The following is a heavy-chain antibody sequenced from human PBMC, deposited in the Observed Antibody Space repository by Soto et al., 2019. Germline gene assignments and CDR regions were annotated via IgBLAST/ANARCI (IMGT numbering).Heavy chain of an antibody. CDR3: ARAIAAAGTMAEYFQH. CDR1: GGSISSGGYY. Sequence: QVQLQESGPGLVKPSQTLSLTCTVSGGSISSGGYYWSWIRQHPGKGLEWIGYIYYSGSTYYNPSLKSRVTISVDTSKNQFSLKLSSVTAADTAVYYCARAIAAAGTMAEYFQHWGQGTLVTVSS. J-gene: IGHJ1*01. D-gene: IGHD6-13*01. V-gene: IGHV4-31*03. CDR2: IYYSGST.